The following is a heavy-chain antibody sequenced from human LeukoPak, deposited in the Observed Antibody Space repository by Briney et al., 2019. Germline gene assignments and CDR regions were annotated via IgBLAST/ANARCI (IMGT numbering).Heavy chain of an antibody. D-gene: IGHD6-25*01. J-gene: IGHJ4*02. Sequence: GGSLRLSCGASGFVFDDYDMHWVRQVPGKGLEWVAFIRSDGYHTYYTDSVKGRFIITRDNFKNTLYLQMNSLRLEDMAVYYCAKPSGRGVDYWGRGTRVTVSS. CDR1: GFVFDDYD. CDR3: AKPSGRGVDY. V-gene: IGHV3-30*02. CDR2: IRSDGYHT.